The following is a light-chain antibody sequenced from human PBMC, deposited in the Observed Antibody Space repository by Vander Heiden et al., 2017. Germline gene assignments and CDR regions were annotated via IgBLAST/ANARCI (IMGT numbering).Light chain of an antibody. CDR1: QSISSW. J-gene: IGKJ2*01. CDR3: QQYNSYYYT. V-gene: IGKV1-5*03. CDR2: KAS. Sequence: DIQMTQSPSTLSASVGDRVTITCRASQSISSWLGWYQQKPGKAPKLLIYKASSLESGVPSRFSGSGSGTEFTLTISSLQPDDFATYCCQQYNSYYYTFGQGTKLEIK.